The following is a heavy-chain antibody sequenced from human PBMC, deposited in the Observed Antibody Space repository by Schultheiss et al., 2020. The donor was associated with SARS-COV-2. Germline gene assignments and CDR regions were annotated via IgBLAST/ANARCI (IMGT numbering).Heavy chain of an antibody. Sequence: GGSLRLSCAASGFTFSSYAMSWVRQAPGRGLEWVANIKQDGSQKNYVDSVMGRFTISRDNAKTSLYLQMSSLRAEDTAVYYCAGGPGWLPVSWGQGTLVTVSS. CDR3: AGGPGWLPVS. CDR1: GFTFSSYA. J-gene: IGHJ5*02. D-gene: IGHD5-12*01. CDR2: IKQDGSQK. V-gene: IGHV3-7*01.